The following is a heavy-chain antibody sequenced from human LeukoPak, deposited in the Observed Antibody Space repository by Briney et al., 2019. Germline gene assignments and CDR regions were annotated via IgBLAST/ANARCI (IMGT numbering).Heavy chain of an antibody. CDR3: ARGLYGSGNWDY. CDR2: IYSAGST. CDR1: GFTFSSNY. J-gene: IGHJ4*02. Sequence: GGSLRLSCAASGFTFSSNYMSWVRQAPGKGLEWVSVIYSAGSTFYTDSVKGRFTISRDNSKNTLYLQMNSLRAEDTAVYYCARGLYGSGNWDYWGQGTLVTVSS. D-gene: IGHD3-10*01. V-gene: IGHV3-53*01.